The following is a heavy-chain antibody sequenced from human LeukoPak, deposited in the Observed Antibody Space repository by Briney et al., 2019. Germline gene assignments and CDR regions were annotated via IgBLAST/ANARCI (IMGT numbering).Heavy chain of an antibody. CDR1: GGSFSGYY. V-gene: IGHV4-34*01. CDR3: ARGPYGDYFDY. Sequence: SETLSLTCAVYGGSFSGYYWSWIRQPPGKGLEWVGEINHSGSTNYNPSLKSRVTISVDTSKNQFSLKLSSVTAADTAVYYCARGPYGDYFDYWGQGTLVTVSS. CDR2: INHSGST. J-gene: IGHJ4*02. D-gene: IGHD4-17*01.